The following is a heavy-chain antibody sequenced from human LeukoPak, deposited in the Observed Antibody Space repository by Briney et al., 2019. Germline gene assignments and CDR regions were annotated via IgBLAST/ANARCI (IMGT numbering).Heavy chain of an antibody. V-gene: IGHV3-23*01. Sequence: PGGSLRLSCAASEFTFSIYAMSWVRQAPGEGVEWVSSITSAGENTFYTGSVKGGFTISRDNSRNTLYLQMNRLRAEDTAIYYCAKDRPNYYGSNGHYYRRDGDYWGQGTLVTVSS. CDR1: EFTFSIYA. J-gene: IGHJ4*02. D-gene: IGHD3-22*01. CDR3: AKDRPNYYGSNGHYYRRDGDY. CDR2: ITSAGENT.